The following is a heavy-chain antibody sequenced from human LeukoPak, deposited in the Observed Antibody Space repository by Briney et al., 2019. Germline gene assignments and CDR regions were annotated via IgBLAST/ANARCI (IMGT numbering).Heavy chain of an antibody. CDR3: ARASRDV. CDR2: IKQDGSDK. V-gene: IGHV3-7*01. J-gene: IGHJ6*02. CDR1: GFTFSNYW. Sequence: PGGSLRLSCAASGFTFSNYWMSWVRQAPGKGLEWVANIKQDGSDKYYVDSVKGRFTISRDNAKNSLYLQMNSLRAEDTAVYYCARASRDVWGQGTTVTVSS.